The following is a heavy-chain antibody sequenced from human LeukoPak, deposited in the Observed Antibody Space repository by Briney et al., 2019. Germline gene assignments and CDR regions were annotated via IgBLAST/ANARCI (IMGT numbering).Heavy chain of an antibody. CDR1: GFTFSNAW. V-gene: IGHV3-74*01. D-gene: IGHD3-10*01. J-gene: IGHJ2*01. CDR2: INPDGGRI. CDR3: ARVGTGSWYFDL. Sequence: PGGSLRLSYAASGFTFSNAWMNWVRQAPGKGLVWVSRINPDGGRISYADSVQGRFTISRDNAKNTVYLQMNSLRAEDTAVYYCARVGTGSWYFDLWGRGTLVTFSS.